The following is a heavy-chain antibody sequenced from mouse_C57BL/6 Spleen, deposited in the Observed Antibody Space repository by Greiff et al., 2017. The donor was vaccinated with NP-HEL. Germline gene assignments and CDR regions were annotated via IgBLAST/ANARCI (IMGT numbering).Heavy chain of an antibody. Sequence: QVQLKESGAELMKPGASVKLSCKATGYTFTGYWIEWVKQRPGHGLEWIGEILPGSGRTNYNEKFKGKATFTADTSYNTAYMQLSSLTTEDSAIYYCASYWDWYFDVWGTGTTVTVSS. D-gene: IGHD4-1*01. V-gene: IGHV1-9*01. CDR3: ASYWDWYFDV. CDR1: GYTFTGYW. CDR2: ILPGSGRT. J-gene: IGHJ1*03.